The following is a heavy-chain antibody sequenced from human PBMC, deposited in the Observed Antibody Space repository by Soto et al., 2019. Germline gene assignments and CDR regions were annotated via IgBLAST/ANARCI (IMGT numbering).Heavy chain of an antibody. CDR3: ARDGYCSSTSCYIFWFDP. CDR1: GFTFRSYS. J-gene: IGHJ5*02. D-gene: IGHD2-2*02. V-gene: IGHV3-48*01. CDR2: ISSSSSTI. Sequence: EVQLVESGGGLVQPGGSLRLSCAASGFTFRSYSMNWVRQAPGKGLEWVSYISSSSSTIYDADSGKGRFTISRDNAKNSLYLQMNSLRAEDTAVYYCARDGYCSSTSCYIFWFDPWGQGTLVTVSS.